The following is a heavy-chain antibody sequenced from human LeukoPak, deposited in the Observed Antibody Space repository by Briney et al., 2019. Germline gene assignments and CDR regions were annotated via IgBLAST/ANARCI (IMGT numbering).Heavy chain of an antibody. CDR2: ISPYNGNT. J-gene: IGHJ4*02. Sequence: ASVKVSCKASGYIFTNFGISWVRQARGQGLEWMGWISPYNGNTNYAQKLQGRVTMTRDTSTSTAYMELRSLRSDDTAVYYCATYSAAGRTYYFDYWGQGALVTVSS. CDR1: GYIFTNFG. V-gene: IGHV1-18*01. CDR3: ATYSAAGRTYYFDY. D-gene: IGHD6-13*01.